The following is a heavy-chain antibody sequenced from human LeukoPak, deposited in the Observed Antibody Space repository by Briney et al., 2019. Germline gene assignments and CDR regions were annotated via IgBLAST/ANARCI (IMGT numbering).Heavy chain of an antibody. J-gene: IGHJ4*02. Sequence: SETLSLTCTVSGGSISSYYWSWIRQPPGKGLEWIGYIYYSGSTNYNPSLKSRVTISVDTSKNQFSLKLSSVTAADTAVYYCARGEWDLLFDYWGQGTLVAVSS. CDR2: IYYSGST. D-gene: IGHD1-26*01. V-gene: IGHV4-59*01. CDR1: GGSISSYY. CDR3: ARGEWDLLFDY.